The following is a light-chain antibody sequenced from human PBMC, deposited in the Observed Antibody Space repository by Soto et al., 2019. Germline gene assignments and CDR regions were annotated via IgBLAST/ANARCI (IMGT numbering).Light chain of an antibody. CDR2: DTD. J-gene: IGLJ3*02. V-gene: IGLV1-51*01. CDR1: GSNTGNNF. CDR3: GTWDSALSLWL. Sequence: QSVLTQPPSVSAAPGQKVTISCSGGGSNTGNNFVSWYQQFPETAPKLLIYDTDKRPSGIPDRFSGSKSGTSATLGITRLQTGDEADYYCGTWDSALSLWLFGGGTKRPS.